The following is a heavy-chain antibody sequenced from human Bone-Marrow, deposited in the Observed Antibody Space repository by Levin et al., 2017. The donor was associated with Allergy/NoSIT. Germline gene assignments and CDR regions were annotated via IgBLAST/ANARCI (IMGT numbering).Heavy chain of an antibody. CDR1: GVSFSNSFW. Sequence: ASETLSLTCVVSGVSFSNSFWWSWVRQSPGKGLEWIGEIYHSGTTNYNPSLGGRFTISLDKSKNQFSLRVASVTAADTAVYYCARDPRDGSSSWFDYWGQGTLVTV. D-gene: IGHD6-13*01. V-gene: IGHV4-4*02. CDR2: IYHSGTT. CDR3: ARDPRDGSSSWFDY. J-gene: IGHJ4*02.